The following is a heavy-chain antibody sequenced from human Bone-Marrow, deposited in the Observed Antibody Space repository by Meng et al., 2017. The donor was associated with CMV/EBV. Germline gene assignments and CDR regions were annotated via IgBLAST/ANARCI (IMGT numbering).Heavy chain of an antibody. Sequence: SEPLSLTCTVSGGSISSYYWSWIRQPPGKGLEWIGYIYYSGSTNYNPSLKSRVTISVDTSKNQFSLKLSSVTAADTAVYYCARMYNWNDVGYYGMDVWGQGTTVTVSS. D-gene: IGHD1-1*01. CDR1: GGSISSYY. CDR2: IYYSGST. J-gene: IGHJ6*02. CDR3: ARMYNWNDVGYYGMDV. V-gene: IGHV4-59*01.